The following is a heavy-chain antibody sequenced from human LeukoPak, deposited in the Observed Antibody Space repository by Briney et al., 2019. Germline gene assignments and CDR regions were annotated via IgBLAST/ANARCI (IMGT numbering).Heavy chain of an antibody. CDR1: GSTFSSYS. CDR3: SAILYH. V-gene: IGHV3-48*01. D-gene: IGHD2-2*01. Sequence: GGSLRLSCAASGSTFSSYSMNWVRQAPGKGLEWVSYISSSSSTIYYADSVKGRFTVSRDNAKNSLYLQMNSLRAEDTAIYYCSAILYHWGQGTLVTVSS. CDR2: ISSSSSTI. J-gene: IGHJ4*02.